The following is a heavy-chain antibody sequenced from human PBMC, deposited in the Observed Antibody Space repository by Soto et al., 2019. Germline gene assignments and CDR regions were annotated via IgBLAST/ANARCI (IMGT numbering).Heavy chain of an antibody. CDR1: GFSFTTCE. CDR2: ISGGGGTT. CDR3: VGGGLSYFDY. J-gene: IGHJ4*02. V-gene: IGHV3-48*03. Sequence: GGLRLSCAASGFSFTTCEMNWVRQAPGKGLEWLSYISGGGGTTYYADSVKGRFTISRDNTKNSLFLQMSSLRDEDTGVYFCVGGGLSYFDYWGQGALVTVSS. D-gene: IGHD3-16*01.